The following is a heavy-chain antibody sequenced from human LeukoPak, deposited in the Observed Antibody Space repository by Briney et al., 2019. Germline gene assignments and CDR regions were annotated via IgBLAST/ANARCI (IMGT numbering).Heavy chain of an antibody. CDR3: ARAVGLVQYAFDI. J-gene: IGHJ3*02. CDR2: IYYSGGT. CDR1: GGSSSSYY. V-gene: IGHV4-59*01. Sequence: KPSETLSLTCSVSGGSSSSYYWNWIRQPPGKGLEWIGYIYYSGGTDYNPSLKSRVTISMDTSRNQFSLKLSSVTAADTAMYYCARAVGLVQYAFDIWGQGTMVTVSS. D-gene: IGHD6-19*01.